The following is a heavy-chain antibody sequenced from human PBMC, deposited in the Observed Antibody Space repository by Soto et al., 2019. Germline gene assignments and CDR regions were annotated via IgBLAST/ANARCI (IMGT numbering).Heavy chain of an antibody. V-gene: IGHV3-33*01. CDR3: ARDSSGYYYGMDV. D-gene: IGHD3-10*01. CDR1: GFTFSSYG. J-gene: IGHJ6*02. Sequence: QVQLVESGGGVVQPGRSLRLSCAASGFTFSSYGMHWVRQAPGKGLEWVAVIWYDGSNKYYADSVKGRFTISRDNSKNTLYLQMNSLRAEDTAVYYCARDSSGYYYGMDVWGQGTTVTVSS. CDR2: IWYDGSNK.